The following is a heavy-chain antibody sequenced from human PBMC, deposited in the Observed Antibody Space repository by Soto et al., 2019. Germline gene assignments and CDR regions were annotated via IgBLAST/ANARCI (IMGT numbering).Heavy chain of an antibody. V-gene: IGHV1-69*01. CDR2: IIPTFGTT. D-gene: IGHD5-18*01. CDR1: GDTVSNFA. Sequence: QVQLVQSGAEVKKPGSSVKVSCKASGDTVSNFAIIWVRQAPGQGLEWMGGIIPTFGTTDYAQSFQGRVSITADGSTHTAYMELYSLRSEDTAIYFCARVDTSLFEGGEWFDPWGQGTLITVSS. J-gene: IGHJ5*02. CDR3: ARVDTSLFEGGEWFDP.